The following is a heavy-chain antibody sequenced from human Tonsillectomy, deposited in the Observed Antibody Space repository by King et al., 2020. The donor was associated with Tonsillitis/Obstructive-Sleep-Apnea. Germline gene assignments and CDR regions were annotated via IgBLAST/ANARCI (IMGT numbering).Heavy chain of an antibody. CDR3: ARMGPYSPRAANWFDP. J-gene: IGHJ5*02. Sequence: VQLQESGPGLVKPSETLSLTCTVSGGSITNYYWNWIRQPPGKGLEWSGYIYYSGSTNYNPSLKSRVTISVDTSKNQFSLKLTSVTAADTAVYYCARMGPYSPRAANWFDPWGQGTLVTVSS. V-gene: IGHV4-59*08. CDR2: IYYSGST. D-gene: IGHD2-15*01. CDR1: GGSITNYY.